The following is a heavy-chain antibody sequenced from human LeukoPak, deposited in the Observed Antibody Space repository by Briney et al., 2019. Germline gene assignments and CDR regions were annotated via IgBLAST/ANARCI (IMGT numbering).Heavy chain of an antibody. V-gene: IGHV3-21*01. J-gene: IGHJ3*02. D-gene: IGHD5-24*01. CDR1: GSTFSSYS. CDR2: ISSSSSYI. CDR3: ARDRDVEIGGSNAFDI. Sequence: PGGSLRLSCAASGSTFSSYSMNWVRQAPGKGLEWVSSISSSSSYIYYADSVKGRFTISRDNAKNSLYLQMNSLRAEDTAVYYCARDRDVEIGGSNAFDIWGQGTMVTVSS.